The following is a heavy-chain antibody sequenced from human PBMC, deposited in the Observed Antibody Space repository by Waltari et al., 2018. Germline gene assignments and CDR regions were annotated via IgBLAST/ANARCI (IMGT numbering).Heavy chain of an antibody. D-gene: IGHD1-7*01. CDR2: VQSSGST. CDR3: ARALWRVGTRGDFFDI. J-gene: IGHJ3*02. Sequence: QFHLRSPGPGLLRSSGPRPLPCPVSGAPLGTTYWGWIRQSPGKGLEWIGYVQSSGSTDYNPSFRGRVTMSADASKNQFSLTLKSLTAADTATYFCARALWRVGTRGDFFDIWGRGTTVTVS. CDR1: GAPLGTTY. V-gene: IGHV4-59*01.